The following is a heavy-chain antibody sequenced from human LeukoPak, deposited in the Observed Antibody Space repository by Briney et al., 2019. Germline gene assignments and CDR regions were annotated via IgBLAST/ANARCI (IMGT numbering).Heavy chain of an antibody. V-gene: IGHV4-61*01. CDR2: IYYSGNT. D-gene: IGHD2-2*01. CDR1: GDSVSGISFY. Sequence: SETLSLTCTVSGDSVSGISFYWSWIRQPPGKGLEWIGYIYYSGNTNYNPSLKSRVTISVDTSKNQFSLKLNSVTAADTAVYYCARVRYCSTNRCYDREFDNWGQGTLVTVSS. CDR3: ARVRYCSTNRCYDREFDN. J-gene: IGHJ4*02.